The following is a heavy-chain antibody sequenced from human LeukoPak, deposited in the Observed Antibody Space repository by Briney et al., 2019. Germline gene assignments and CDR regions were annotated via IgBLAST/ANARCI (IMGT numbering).Heavy chain of an antibody. J-gene: IGHJ3*02. CDR2: ISYDGSNK. Sequence: PGGSLRLSCAASGFTFSSYAMHWVRQAPGKGLEWVAVISYDGSNKYYADSVKGRFIISRDNSKNTLYLQMNSLRAEDTAVYYCARVRDAFDIWGQGTMVTVSS. CDR3: ARVRDAFDI. CDR1: GFTFSSYA. V-gene: IGHV3-30-3*01.